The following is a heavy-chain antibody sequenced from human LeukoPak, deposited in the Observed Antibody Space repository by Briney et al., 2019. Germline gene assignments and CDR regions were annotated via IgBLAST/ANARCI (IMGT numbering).Heavy chain of an antibody. CDR2: INHSGST. CDR3: ARGRRDLLNDFWSGYYTGYRWFDP. CDR1: GGSFSGYY. Sequence: SETLSLTCAVYGGSFSGYYWSWVRQPPGKGLEWIGEINHSGSTNYNPSLKSRVTISVDTSKNQFSLKLSSVTAADTAVYYCARGRRDLLNDFWSGYYTGYRWFDPWGQGTLVTVSS. D-gene: IGHD3-3*01. J-gene: IGHJ5*02. V-gene: IGHV4-34*01.